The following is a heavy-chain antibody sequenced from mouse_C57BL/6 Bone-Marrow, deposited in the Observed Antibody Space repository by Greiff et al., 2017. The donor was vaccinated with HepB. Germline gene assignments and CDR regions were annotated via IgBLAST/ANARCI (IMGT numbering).Heavy chain of an antibody. CDR2: IFPGSGST. CDR1: GYTFTDYY. D-gene: IGHD3-2*02. J-gene: IGHJ2*01. Sequence: QVQLKESGPELVKPGASVKISCKASGYTFTDYYINWVKQRPGQGLEWIGWIFPGSGSTYYNEKFKGKATLTVDKSSSTAYMLLSSLTSEDSAVYFCARHGTAQATYYFDYWGQGTTLTVSS. V-gene: IGHV1-75*01. CDR3: ARHGTAQATYYFDY.